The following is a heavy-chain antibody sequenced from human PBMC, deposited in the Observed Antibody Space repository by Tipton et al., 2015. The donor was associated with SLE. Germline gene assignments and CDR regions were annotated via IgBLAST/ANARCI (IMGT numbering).Heavy chain of an antibody. Sequence: LRLSCTVSGGSISSYYWSWIRQPPGKGLEWIGYIYYSGSTNYNPSLKSRVTISVDTSKNQFSLKLSSVTAADTAVYYCAIIGTTEYWGQGTLVTVSS. V-gene: IGHV4-59*01. CDR1: GGSISSYY. D-gene: IGHD1-7*01. CDR2: IYYSGST. CDR3: AIIGTTEY. J-gene: IGHJ4*02.